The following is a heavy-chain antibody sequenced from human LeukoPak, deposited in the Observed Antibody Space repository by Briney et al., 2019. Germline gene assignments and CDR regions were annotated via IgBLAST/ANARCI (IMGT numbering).Heavy chain of an antibody. CDR3: AKAPRNSCTGAFCYPFDH. CDR2: IQYDGNNK. J-gene: IGHJ4*02. Sequence: GGSLRLSCAASGFSFSDYGMHWVRQASGKGLELVAFIQYDGNNKYYADSVKGRFTISRDNSKNILYLEMHSLRPEDTALYYCAKAPRNSCTGAFCYPFDHWGQGTLVTVSS. V-gene: IGHV3-30*02. D-gene: IGHD2-8*02. CDR1: GFSFSDYG.